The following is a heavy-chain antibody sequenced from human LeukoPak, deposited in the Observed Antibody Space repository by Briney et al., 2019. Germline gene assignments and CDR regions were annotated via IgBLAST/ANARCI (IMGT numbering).Heavy chain of an antibody. Sequence: GGSLRLSCAASGFTFSSYWMSWVRQAPGKGLEWVANIKQDGSEKYYVDSVKGRFTISRDNAKNSLYLQMNSLRAEDTAVYYCARPRYFFDGGGHTDIWGQGTMVTVSS. J-gene: IGHJ3*02. CDR3: ARPRYFFDGGGHTDI. V-gene: IGHV3-7*01. CDR2: IKQDGSEK. CDR1: GFTFSSYW. D-gene: IGHD3-22*01.